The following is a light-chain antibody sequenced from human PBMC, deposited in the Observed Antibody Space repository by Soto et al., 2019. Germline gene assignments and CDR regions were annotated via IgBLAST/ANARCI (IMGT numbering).Light chain of an antibody. V-gene: IGLV2-14*01. CDR2: DVN. CDR1: SSDVGGYNY. CDR3: SSYSRSSAVV. Sequence: QSALTQPASVSGSLGQSITISCTGTSSDVGGYNYVSWYQQYPGKAPKLMIYDVNSRPSGVSNRFSGSKSGNTASLTISGLHAEDEADYYCSSYSRSSAVVFGGGTKLTVL. J-gene: IGLJ2*01.